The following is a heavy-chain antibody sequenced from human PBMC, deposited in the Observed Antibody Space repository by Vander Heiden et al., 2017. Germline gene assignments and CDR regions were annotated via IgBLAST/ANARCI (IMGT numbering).Heavy chain of an antibody. J-gene: IGHJ3*02. CDR1: GFTFSSYG. Sequence: QVQLVESGGGVVQPGRSLRLSCAASGFTFSSYGMHWVRQAPGKGLEWVAVIWYDGSNKYYADSVKGRFTISRDNSKNTLYLQMNSLRAEDTAVYYCASIVVVTATDGGDAFDIWGQGTMVTVSS. CDR3: ASIVVVTATDGGDAFDI. D-gene: IGHD2-21*02. CDR2: IWYDGSNK. V-gene: IGHV3-33*01.